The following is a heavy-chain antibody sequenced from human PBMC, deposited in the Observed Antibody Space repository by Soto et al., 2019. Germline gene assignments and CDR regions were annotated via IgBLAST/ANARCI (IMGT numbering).Heavy chain of an antibody. CDR2: ISYSGST. J-gene: IGHJ4*02. CDR3: VRNASSSAWAVDY. D-gene: IGHD2-2*01. CDR1: GGSISRGDYY. V-gene: IGHV4-61*08. Sequence: PSETLSLTCTVSGGSISRGDYYWSWIRQPPGKGPEWIGYISYSGSTKYNPSLKSRVTISVDTSKNQFSLKLSSVTAADTAVYSCVRNASSSAWAVDYWGQGTLVTVSS.